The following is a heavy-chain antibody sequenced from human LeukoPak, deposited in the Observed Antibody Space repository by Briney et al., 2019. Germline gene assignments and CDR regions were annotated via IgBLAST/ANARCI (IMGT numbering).Heavy chain of an antibody. Sequence: GGSLRLSCAASGFTFSTYAMNWVRQAPGKGLEWVSAISGSGGSTYYADSVKGRFTISRDNSKNTLYLQMNSLRAEDTAVYYCAKDRRYYYGSGSFDDYWGQGTLVTVSS. V-gene: IGHV3-23*01. CDR3: AKDRRYYYGSGSFDDY. D-gene: IGHD3-10*01. CDR2: ISGSGGST. CDR1: GFTFSTYA. J-gene: IGHJ4*02.